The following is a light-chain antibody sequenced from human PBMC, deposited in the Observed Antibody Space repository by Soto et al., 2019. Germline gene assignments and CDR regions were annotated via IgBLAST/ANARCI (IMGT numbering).Light chain of an antibody. CDR2: DVS. Sequence: QSALTQPRSVSGSPGQSVTISCTGTSSDVGGYNYVSWYQQHPGKAPKLMIYDVSKRPSGVPDRFSGSKSGNTASLTISGLQAEDEADYYCCSYAGSYTRLWVFGGGTQLTVL. CDR3: CSYAGSYTRLWV. J-gene: IGLJ3*02. CDR1: SSDVGGYNY. V-gene: IGLV2-11*01.